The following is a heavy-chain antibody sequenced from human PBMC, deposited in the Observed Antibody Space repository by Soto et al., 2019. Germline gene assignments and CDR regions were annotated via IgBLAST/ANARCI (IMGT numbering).Heavy chain of an antibody. D-gene: IGHD5-18*01. J-gene: IGHJ6*02. CDR1: GGSVSSGSYY. CDR3: ARDGPALTALDV. Sequence: SETLSLTCTVSGGSVSSGSYYWSWIRQPPGKGLEWIWYIYYSGSTNYNPSLKSRVTISVDTSKDQFSLKLSSVTAADTAVYYCARDGPALTALDVWGQGTTVTVSS. CDR2: IYYSGST. V-gene: IGHV4-61*01.